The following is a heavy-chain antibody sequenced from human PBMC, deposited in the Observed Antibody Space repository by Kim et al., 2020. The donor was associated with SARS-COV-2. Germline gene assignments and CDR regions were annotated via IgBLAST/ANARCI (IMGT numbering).Heavy chain of an antibody. V-gene: IGHV3-9*01. D-gene: IGHD3-10*01. CDR3: AKDLSGWFGELSDWGFDY. CDR1: GFTFDDYA. Sequence: GGSLRLSCAASGFTFDDYAMHWVRQAPGKGLEWVSGISWNSGSIGYADSVKGRFTISRDNAKNSLYLQLNSLRAEDTALYYCAKDLSGWFGELSDWGFDYWGQGTLVTVSS. CDR2: ISWNSGSI. J-gene: IGHJ4*02.